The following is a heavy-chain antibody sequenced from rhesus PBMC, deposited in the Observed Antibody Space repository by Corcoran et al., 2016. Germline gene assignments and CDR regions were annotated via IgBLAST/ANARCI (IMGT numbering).Heavy chain of an antibody. CDR1: GYTFPDYY. Sequence: QVQLVQSGAEVKKPGSSVKVPCKASGYTFPDYYIHWVRQAPGQGLEWMGQINPKTGGTNYIQKFQGRVTTTRDTSTSTAYMELSSLRSEDTAVYYCETQVGSSDYWGQGVLVTVSS. D-gene: IGHD2-15*01. CDR2: INPKTGGT. CDR3: ETQVGSSDY. J-gene: IGHJ4*01. V-gene: IGHV1-138*01.